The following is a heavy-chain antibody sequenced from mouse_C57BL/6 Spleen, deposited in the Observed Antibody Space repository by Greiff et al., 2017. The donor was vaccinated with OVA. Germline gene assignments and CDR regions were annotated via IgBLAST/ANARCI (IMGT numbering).Heavy chain of an antibody. CDR2: INPNNGGT. V-gene: IGHV1-18*01. CDR1: GYTFTDYN. CDR3: ARKGSSLDY. J-gene: IGHJ2*01. D-gene: IGHD1-1*01. Sequence: DVKLQESGPELVKPGASVKIPCKASGYTFTDYNMDWVKQSHGKSLEWIGDINPNNGGTIYNQKFKGKATLTVDKSSSTAYMELRSLTSEDTAVYYCARKGSSLDYWGQGTTLTVSA.